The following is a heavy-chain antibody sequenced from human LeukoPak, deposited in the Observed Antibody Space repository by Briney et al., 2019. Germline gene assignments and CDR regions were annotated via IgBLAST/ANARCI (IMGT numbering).Heavy chain of an antibody. CDR1: GFTFSSYA. Sequence: GGSLRLSCAASGFTFSSYAMSWVRQAPGKGLEWVSAISGSGGSTYYVDSVKGRFTISRDNSKNTLYLQMNSLRAEDTAVYYCAKDLGQLRYFDWLYYYYGMDVWGQGTTVTVSS. V-gene: IGHV3-23*01. D-gene: IGHD3-9*01. CDR3: AKDLGQLRYFDWLYYYYGMDV. CDR2: ISGSGGST. J-gene: IGHJ6*02.